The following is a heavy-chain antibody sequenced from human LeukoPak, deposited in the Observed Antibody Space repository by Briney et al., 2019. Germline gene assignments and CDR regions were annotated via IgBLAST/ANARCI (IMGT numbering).Heavy chain of an antibody. CDR1: GFTFSSYG. J-gene: IGHJ4*02. V-gene: IGHV3-30*03. CDR2: ISYDGSNK. Sequence: PGGSLRLSCAASGFTFSSYGMHWVRQAPGKGLEWVAVISYDGSNKYYADSVKGRFTISRDNSKNTLYLQMNSLRAEDTAVYYCARATYSSGLFDYWGQGTLVTVSS. CDR3: ARATYSSGLFDY. D-gene: IGHD6-19*01.